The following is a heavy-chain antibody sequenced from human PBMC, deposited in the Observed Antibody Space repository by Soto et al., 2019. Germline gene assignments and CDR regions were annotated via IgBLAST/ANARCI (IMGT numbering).Heavy chain of an antibody. CDR2: IIPIFGTA. CDR3: ARRIDVDTAMVTDYYGMDV. D-gene: IGHD5-18*01. CDR1: GYTFSSYA. J-gene: IGHJ6*02. Sequence: ASVKVSCKASGYTFSSYAISCVRQAPGQVLEWMGGIIPIFGTANYAQKFQGRVTITADESTSTAYMELSSLRSEDTAVYYCARRIDVDTAMVTDYYGMDVWGQGTTVTVSS. V-gene: IGHV1-69*13.